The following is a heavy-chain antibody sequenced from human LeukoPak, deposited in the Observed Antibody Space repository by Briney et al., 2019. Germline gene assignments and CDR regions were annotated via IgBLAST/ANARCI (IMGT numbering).Heavy chain of an antibody. V-gene: IGHV3-7*01. CDR1: GFTYSRYW. J-gene: IGHJ4*02. Sequence: GGSLRLSCAASGFTYSRYWMSWVRQAPGKGLEWVANIKQDGSEKYYVDSVKGRFTISRDNVKNSLYLQVNSLRAEDTAVYYCARDLDTAMVTDYWGQGTLVTVSS. CDR3: ARDLDTAMVTDY. CDR2: IKQDGSEK. D-gene: IGHD5-18*01.